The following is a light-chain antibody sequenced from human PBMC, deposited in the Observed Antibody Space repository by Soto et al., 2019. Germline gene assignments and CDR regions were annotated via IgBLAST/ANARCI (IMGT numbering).Light chain of an antibody. CDR3: QQYKDWPPIT. J-gene: IGKJ5*01. Sequence: ETLMTQSPATLSVSPGERVTLSCRASQSVSLNLAWYQQKPGQAPRLLIYGASTRPIGIPDRFTGSGSGTEFTLSIADLQAEDFALYYCQQYKDWPPITFGQGTRLEIK. CDR1: QSVSLN. V-gene: IGKV3-15*01. CDR2: GAS.